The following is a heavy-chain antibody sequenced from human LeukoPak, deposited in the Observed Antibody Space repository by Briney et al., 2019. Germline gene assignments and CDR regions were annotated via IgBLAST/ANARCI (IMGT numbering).Heavy chain of an antibody. V-gene: IGHV4-59*08. D-gene: IGHD3-10*01. Sequence: PSETLSLTCPGSGCSISRYFRRWIRQPPGKGLAWIGCINYSGSTNYHPSLTRRVTISVDTYNNQFFLKLSSVTAADTAVYYCASHTYYYGSGLTFDYWGQGTLVTVSS. J-gene: IGHJ4*02. CDR3: ASHTYYYGSGLTFDY. CDR2: INYSGST. CDR1: GCSISRYF.